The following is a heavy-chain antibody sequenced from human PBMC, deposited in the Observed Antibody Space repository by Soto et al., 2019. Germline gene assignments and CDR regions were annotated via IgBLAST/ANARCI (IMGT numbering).Heavy chain of an antibody. CDR1: GFAFSNCA. CDR3: TKDVTGDIGADF. CDR2: IKTSGDTT. J-gene: IGHJ4*02. D-gene: IGHD2-21*02. Sequence: GGSLRLSCAASGFAFSNCAMSWVRQAPGKGLEWVSTIKTSGDTTFYADPVKGRFTTSRDDSKNTLYLQMNSLRAEDTATYYCTKDVTGDIGADFWGQGTPVTVSS. V-gene: IGHV3-23*05.